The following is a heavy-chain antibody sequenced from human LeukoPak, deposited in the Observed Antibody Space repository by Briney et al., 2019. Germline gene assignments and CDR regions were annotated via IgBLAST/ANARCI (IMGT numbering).Heavy chain of an antibody. CDR3: TRARYYSHTSGFDY. Sequence: ALRLSCAASGFPFDDYGMHWVRPAPGKGLEWVSGISWNSGSIDYADSVRGRFTISRDNAENSLYLQMNSLRPEDTALYYCTRARYYSHTSGFDYWGQGTLGTVSS. D-gene: IGHD3-22*01. CDR1: GFPFDDYG. V-gene: IGHV3-9*01. J-gene: IGHJ4*02. CDR2: ISWNSGSI.